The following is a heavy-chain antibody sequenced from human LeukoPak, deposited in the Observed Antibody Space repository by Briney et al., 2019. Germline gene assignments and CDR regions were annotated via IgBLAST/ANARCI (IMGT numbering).Heavy chain of an antibody. V-gene: IGHV3-15*01. CDR1: GFTFSNAW. J-gene: IGHJ4*02. CDR2: IKSKTDGGTT. D-gene: IGHD6-13*01. CDR3: TTPGIAAADVFDY. Sequence: GGSLRLSCAASGFTFSNAWMSWGRQAPGKGLEWVGRIKSKTDGGTTDYAAPVKGRFTISRDDSKNTLYLQMNSLKTEDTAVYYCTTPGIAAADVFDYWGQGTLVTVSS.